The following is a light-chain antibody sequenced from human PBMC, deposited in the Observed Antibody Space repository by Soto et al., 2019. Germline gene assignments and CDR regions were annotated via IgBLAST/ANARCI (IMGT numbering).Light chain of an antibody. Sequence: DIQMTQSPSSLSASVGDRVAITCRASQGISNYLAWYQQKPGKVPKLLIYAASTLQSVVPSRFSGSGSGTDFTLTISSMQPEDVANYYCQKYNSAPFTFGHGTKVDIK. CDR2: AAS. CDR1: QGISNY. J-gene: IGKJ3*01. V-gene: IGKV1-27*01. CDR3: QKYNSAPFT.